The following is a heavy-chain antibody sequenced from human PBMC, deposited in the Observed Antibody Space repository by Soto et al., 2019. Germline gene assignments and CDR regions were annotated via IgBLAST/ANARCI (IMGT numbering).Heavy chain of an antibody. CDR3: ARSGRRSIIAAAGTYYYGMDV. J-gene: IGHJ6*02. CDR2: IYTSGST. D-gene: IGHD6-13*01. Sequence: SDSLALAGAVCWTSTVGNSASWGGPRPEDGLELIGRIYTSGSTSYTPALKSRVTMSVDTSKNQCSLKLSSVTAADTAVYYCARSGRRSIIAAAGTYYYGMDVWGQVTTVTVAS. V-gene: IGHV4-4*07. CDR1: WTSTVGNS.